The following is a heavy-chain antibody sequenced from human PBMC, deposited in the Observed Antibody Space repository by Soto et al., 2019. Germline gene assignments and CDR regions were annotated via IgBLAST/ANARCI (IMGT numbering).Heavy chain of an antibody. J-gene: IGHJ6*04. CDR2: IHDSGGT. CDR3: ARGEIGDKIFGVPNVAYYYSLDV. D-gene: IGHD3-3*01. V-gene: IGHV4-61*01. CDR1: SISVRSVTYY. Sequence: QVQLQQSGPRLVKPSETLSLTCTVSSISVRSVTYYWSCIRQPSGQGLEWNGYIHDSGGTKSNPSLKSRVTISVDTSRNEFSLQLTSVNAADTGVYDFARGEIGDKIFGVPNVAYYYSLDVGGKGTTVTVSS.